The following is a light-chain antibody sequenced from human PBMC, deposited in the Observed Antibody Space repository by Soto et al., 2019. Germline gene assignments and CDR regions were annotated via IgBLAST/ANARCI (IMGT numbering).Light chain of an antibody. V-gene: IGLV2-14*03. CDR3: SAYTSKSTVI. CDR2: DVS. CDR1: SSDVGGYRY. J-gene: IGLJ2*01. Sequence: QSALTQPASVSGSPGQSITFSCTGSSSDVGGYRYVSWYQHHPGKAPKLILYDVSSRPSGVSDRFSGSKSGNTASLTISGLQAEDEADYYCSAYTSKSTVIFGGGTKLTVL.